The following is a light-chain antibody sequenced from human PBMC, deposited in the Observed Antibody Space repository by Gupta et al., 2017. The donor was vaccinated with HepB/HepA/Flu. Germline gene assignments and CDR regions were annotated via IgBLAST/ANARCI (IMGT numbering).Light chain of an antibody. CDR3: QTWGTAFRV. Sequence: QVVLTQSPSASASLGASVKLTCTLSSGHSNYAIAWHQQRPETGPRYLMKVNSDGSHRKGDGISDRFSGSSSAAERYLSISSIQSEDEADYYCQTWGTAFRVFGGGTKLTVL. CDR1: SGHSNYA. CDR2: VNSDGSH. V-gene: IGLV4-69*01. J-gene: IGLJ3*02.